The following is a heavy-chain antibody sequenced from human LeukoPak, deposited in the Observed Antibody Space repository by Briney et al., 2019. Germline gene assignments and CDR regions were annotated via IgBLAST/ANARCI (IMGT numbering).Heavy chain of an antibody. CDR3: ARHAGPDTAMANYYYYYIDV. CDR2: IYPGESDT. J-gene: IGHJ6*03. Sequence: GGSLQISCQGSGYFFTSYWSGGGRQVPGKGLEGRGIIYPGESDTRYSPSFEGQVTISADKTISTAYLQWSSRKGAEDAMDYWARHAGPDTAMANYYYYYIDVWGQGTTVTVSS. CDR1: GYFFTSYW. V-gene: IGHV5-51*01. D-gene: IGHD5-18*01.